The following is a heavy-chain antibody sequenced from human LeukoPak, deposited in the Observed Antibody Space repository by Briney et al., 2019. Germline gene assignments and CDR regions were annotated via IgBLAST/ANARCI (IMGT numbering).Heavy chain of an antibody. J-gene: IGHJ4*02. CDR2: IITGNGNT. D-gene: IGHD6-19*01. Sequence: ASVKVSCKGSGYTFTTYVTHWVRQAPGQRLEWMGWIITGNGNTKYLQRFHGRVTFTTDTSAGTTYMELSSLRSEDTAIYYCAGPDELSSGWSFDYWGQGTLVTVSS. CDR1: GYTFTTYV. V-gene: IGHV1-3*04. CDR3: AGPDELSSGWSFDY.